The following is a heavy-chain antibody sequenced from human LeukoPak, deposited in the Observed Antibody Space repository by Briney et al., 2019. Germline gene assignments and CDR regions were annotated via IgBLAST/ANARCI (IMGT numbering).Heavy chain of an antibody. Sequence: SETLSLTCTVSGGSISSYYWSWIRQPPGKGLEWIGYIYYSGSTNYNPSLKSRVTISVDTSKNQFSLKLSSATAADTAVYYCATHLGATVAWGQGTLVTVSS. CDR2: IYYSGST. V-gene: IGHV4-59*01. J-gene: IGHJ5*02. D-gene: IGHD1-26*01. CDR3: ATHLGATVA. CDR1: GGSISSYY.